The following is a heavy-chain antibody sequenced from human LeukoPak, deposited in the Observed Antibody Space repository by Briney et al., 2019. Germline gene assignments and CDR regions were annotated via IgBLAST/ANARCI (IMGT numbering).Heavy chain of an antibody. Sequence: PPGGSLRLSCAASGFTFNNYAMTWVRQAPGRGLEWVSTISNSGGSTYYADSVKGRFSISRDNSKNTLYLQMNSLRAEATAVYHRAKDQHSSGDSCPHQRGFHYWAQGPLVTVTS. CDR2: ISNSGGST. V-gene: IGHV3-23*01. CDR3: AKDQHSSGDSCPHQRGFHY. D-gene: IGHD2-15*01. J-gene: IGHJ4*02. CDR1: GFTFNNYA.